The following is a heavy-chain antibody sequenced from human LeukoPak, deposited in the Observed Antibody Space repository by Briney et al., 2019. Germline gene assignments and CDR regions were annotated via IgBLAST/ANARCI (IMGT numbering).Heavy chain of an antibody. J-gene: IGHJ3*02. Sequence: GGSLRLSCAASGFTFSSYEMNWVRQAPGKGLEWVSSISSSSSYMYYADSVKGRFTISRDNAKNSLYLQMNSLRAEDTAVYYCARDSDSSGYKTLNAFDIWGQGTMVTVSS. V-gene: IGHV3-21*01. CDR2: ISSSSSYM. CDR1: GFTFSSYE. D-gene: IGHD3-22*01. CDR3: ARDSDSSGYKTLNAFDI.